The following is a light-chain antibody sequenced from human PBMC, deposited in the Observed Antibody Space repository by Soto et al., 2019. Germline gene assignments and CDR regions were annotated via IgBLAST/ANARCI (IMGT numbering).Light chain of an antibody. CDR1: STDVGGYNY. J-gene: IGLJ1*01. CDR3: GSYSSTDNPFV. CDR2: EVT. Sequence: QSVLAQPSSVSGSPGQSITISCTGTSTDVGGYNYVSWYQHHSGKAPKLLIYEVTNRPSGISDRFSGSKSVNTASLTISGLQAEDESDYYCGSYSSTDNPFVFGNGTKVTVL. V-gene: IGLV2-14*01.